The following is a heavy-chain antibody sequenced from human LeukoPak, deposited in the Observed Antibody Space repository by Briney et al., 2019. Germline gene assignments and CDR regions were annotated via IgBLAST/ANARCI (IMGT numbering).Heavy chain of an antibody. V-gene: IGHV4-59*01. CDR2: MYYNESP. CDR3: ARVRVDSGLNCLDY. Sequence: PSETLSLTCTVSGGSISGYSWSWIRQPPGKGLEWIRYMYYNESPNYNPSLKSRVTISVDTSKNQFSLKLTSVTAADTAVYYCARVRVDSGLNCLDYWGQGALVTVSS. J-gene: IGHJ4*02. CDR1: GGSISGYS. D-gene: IGHD3/OR15-3a*01.